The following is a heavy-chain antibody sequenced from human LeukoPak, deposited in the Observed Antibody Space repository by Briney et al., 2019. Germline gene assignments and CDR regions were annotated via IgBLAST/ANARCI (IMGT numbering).Heavy chain of an antibody. V-gene: IGHV3-7*01. D-gene: IGHD2-2*01. J-gene: IGHJ4*02. CDR1: GFTFSSYW. CDR2: IKQDGSEK. CDR3: ASASPPYCSSTSCYDY. Sequence: GGSLRLSCAASGFTFSSYWMSWVRQARGKGLEWVANIKQDGSEKYYVDSVKGRFTISRDNAKNSLYLQMNSLRAEDTAVYYCASASPPYCSSTSCYDYWGQGTLVTVSS.